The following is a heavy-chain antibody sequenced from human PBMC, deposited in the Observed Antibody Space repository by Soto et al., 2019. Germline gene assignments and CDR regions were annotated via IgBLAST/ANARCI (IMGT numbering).Heavy chain of an antibody. CDR3: TRGYLHRYSGSYYEDY. CDR2: IRSKAYGGTT. Sequence: GGSLRLSCTASGFTFGDYAMSWVRQAPGKGLEWVGFIRSKAYGGTTEYAASVKGRFTISRDDSKSIAYLQMNSLKTEDTAVYYCTRGYLHRYSGSYYEDYWGQGTLVTVSS. D-gene: IGHD1-26*01. V-gene: IGHV3-49*04. J-gene: IGHJ4*02. CDR1: GFTFGDYA.